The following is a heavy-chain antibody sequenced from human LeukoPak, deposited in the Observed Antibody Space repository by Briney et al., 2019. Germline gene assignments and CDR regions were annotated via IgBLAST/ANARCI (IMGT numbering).Heavy chain of an antibody. D-gene: IGHD3-10*01. Sequence: GGSLRLSCAASGFSFNSYWMNWVRQAPGKGLEWVAFIRSGGNSKYYADSVKGRFTISRDNSKNTLFLQMNSLRAEDTAVYYCAKDLFGSGSYEYWGQGTTVTVSS. J-gene: IGHJ6*02. CDR2: IRSGGNSK. V-gene: IGHV3-30*02. CDR3: AKDLFGSGSYEY. CDR1: GFSFNSYW.